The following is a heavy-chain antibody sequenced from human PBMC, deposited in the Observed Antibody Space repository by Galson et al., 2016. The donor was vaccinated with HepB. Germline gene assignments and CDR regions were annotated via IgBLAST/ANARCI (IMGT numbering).Heavy chain of an antibody. J-gene: IGHJ3*01. CDR1: GFTFDTYA. CDR3: AKDPQWTTSSRGAFDV. D-gene: IGHD6-6*01. CDR2: VSGSGVST. V-gene: IGHV3-23*01. Sequence: SLRLSCAASGFTFDTYAMNWVRQAPGKGLEWVSTVSGSGVSTYYADSVEGRFTISRDNSKSTLYLQMNGLRAEDTAVYYCAKDPQWTTSSRGAFDVWGQGTMLTVFS.